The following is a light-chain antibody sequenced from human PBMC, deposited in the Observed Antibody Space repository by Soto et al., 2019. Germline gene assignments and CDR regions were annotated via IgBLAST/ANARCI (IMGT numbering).Light chain of an antibody. CDR3: QQRADWRALT. J-gene: IGKJ4*01. Sequence: EFVLTQSPGTLSLSPGERATLSCRASQTVTSFLAWYQQKPGQAPRLLIYDASHRTAGIPARFSGSGSGTDFTLTISSLEPEDFAVYYCQQRADWRALTFGGGTKVDIK. CDR1: QTVTSF. V-gene: IGKV3-11*01. CDR2: DAS.